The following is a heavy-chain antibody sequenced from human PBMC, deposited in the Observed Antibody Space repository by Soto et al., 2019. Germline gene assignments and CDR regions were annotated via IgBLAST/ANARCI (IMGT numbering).Heavy chain of an antibody. CDR2: INAGNGNT. V-gene: IGHV1-3*01. J-gene: IGHJ6*02. Sequence: GASVKVSCKASGYTFTSYAMHWVRQAPGQRLEWMGWINAGNGNTKYSQKFQGRVTITRGTSASTAYMELSSLRSEDTAVYYCARSFSHYYDFWSGYSHGMDVWGQGTTVTVSS. CDR3: ARSFSHYYDFWSGYSHGMDV. D-gene: IGHD3-3*01. CDR1: GYTFTSYA.